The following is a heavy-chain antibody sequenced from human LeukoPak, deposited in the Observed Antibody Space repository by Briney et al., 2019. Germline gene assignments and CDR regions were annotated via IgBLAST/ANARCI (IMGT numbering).Heavy chain of an antibody. Sequence: ASVKVSCKSSGYTFAFYYMHWVRHAPAQGLGLMGGISPNSGGTNYAQKFQGRVTMTRDTSISTAYMELSSLRSDDTAVYYYARDLRVGAADGDFWGQGTLVTVSS. CDR1: GYTFAFYY. CDR2: ISPNSGGT. J-gene: IGHJ4*02. CDR3: ARDLRVGAADGDF. D-gene: IGHD2-15*01. V-gene: IGHV1-2*02.